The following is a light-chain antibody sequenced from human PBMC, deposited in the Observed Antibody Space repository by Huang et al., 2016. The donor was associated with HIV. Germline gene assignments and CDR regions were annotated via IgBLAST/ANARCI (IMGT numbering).Light chain of an antibody. CDR3: QQRTNWPPVYT. CDR2: DTS. Sequence: EIVLTQSPATVSLSPGERATLSCRASQRVSGNLAWYQQKPGQAPRLLIYDTSNRATGIPARFSGGGSGTDFTLTINSLDPEDFAVYYCQQRTNWPPVYTFGQGTKLEIK. CDR1: QRVSGN. J-gene: IGKJ2*01. V-gene: IGKV3-11*01.